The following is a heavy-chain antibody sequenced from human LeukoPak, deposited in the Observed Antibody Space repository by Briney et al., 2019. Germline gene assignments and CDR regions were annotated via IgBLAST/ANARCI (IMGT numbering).Heavy chain of an antibody. J-gene: IGHJ4*02. CDR1: GFSFSKYA. V-gene: IGHV3-33*06. D-gene: IGHD6-19*01. CDR2: IWFDGRQT. Sequence: PRGSLRPSCAASGFSFSKYAMHWVRQAPGKGLEWVAVIWFDGRQTFYADSVKGRFTISRDNSKNTLYLLMNSLRAEDTAFYYCVKDRTVAGTDALYYFGYWGQVAPVTFSS. CDR3: VKDRTVAGTDALYYFGY.